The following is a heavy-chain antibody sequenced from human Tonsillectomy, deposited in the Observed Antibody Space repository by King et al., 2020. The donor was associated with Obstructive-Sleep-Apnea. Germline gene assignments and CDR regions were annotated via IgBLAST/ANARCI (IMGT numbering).Heavy chain of an antibody. D-gene: IGHD2-21*01. CDR2: IYHSGST. Sequence: VQLQESGPGLVKPSETLSLTCTVSGYSISSGYYWGWIRQPPGKGLEWIGSIYHSGSTYYNPSLKSRVTISVDTSKNQFSLKLTSVTAADPAVYYCARDNKGGGDYYYGMDVWGQGTTVTVS. V-gene: IGHV4-38-2*02. J-gene: IGHJ6*02. CDR3: ARDNKGGGDYYYGMDV. CDR1: GYSISSGYY.